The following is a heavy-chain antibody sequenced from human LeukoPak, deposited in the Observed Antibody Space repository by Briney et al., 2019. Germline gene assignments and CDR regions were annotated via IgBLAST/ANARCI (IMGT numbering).Heavy chain of an antibody. D-gene: IGHD5-18*01. V-gene: IGHV3-30-3*01. J-gene: IGHJ3*02. Sequence: TGGSLRLSCAASGFIFSSYAMHWVRQAPGKGLEWVAVISYDGNNKYYADSVKGRFIISRDNSKNTLYLQMNSLRVEDTAVYYCARDPKRGFSYGWGAFDIWGQGTMVTVSS. CDR1: GFIFSSYA. CDR3: ARDPKRGFSYGWGAFDI. CDR2: ISYDGNNK.